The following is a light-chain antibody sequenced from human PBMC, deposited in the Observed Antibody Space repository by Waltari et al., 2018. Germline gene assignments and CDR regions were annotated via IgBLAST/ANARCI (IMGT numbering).Light chain of an antibody. Sequence: QSALIKPASVSGSPGQSITISCSATTSDLGGYNYVSWYQQPPGKYPKLIIYDVTSRPSVVSNRISGSKSGNTASLTISGLQAEDEADYYCCSCTSSSTWVLGGGTKLTVL. CDR3: CSCTSSSTWV. J-gene: IGLJ3*02. CDR1: TSDLGGYNY. CDR2: DVT. V-gene: IGLV2-14*01.